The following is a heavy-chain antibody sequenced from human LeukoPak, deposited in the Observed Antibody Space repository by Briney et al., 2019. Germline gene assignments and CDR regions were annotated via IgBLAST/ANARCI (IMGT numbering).Heavy chain of an antibody. J-gene: IGHJ6*03. Sequence: GGSLRLSCVASGFTFSSYSMNWVRQAPGKGLEWVSSISSSSSYIYYADSVKGRFTISRDNSKNTLYLQMNSLRAEDTAVYYCAKEKRYCSGGSCYYYYYMDVWGKGTTVTVSS. V-gene: IGHV3-21*01. CDR3: AKEKRYCSGGSCYYYYYMDV. D-gene: IGHD2-15*01. CDR1: GFTFSSYS. CDR2: ISSSSSYI.